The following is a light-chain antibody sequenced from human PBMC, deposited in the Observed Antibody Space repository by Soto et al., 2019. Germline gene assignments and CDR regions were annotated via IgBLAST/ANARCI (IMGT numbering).Light chain of an antibody. CDR3: QQYDNYPLT. CDR1: QVVRSW. CDR2: DAS. V-gene: IGKV1-5*02. J-gene: IGKJ4*01. Sequence: DIQMTQSPPPFPHLEGARATTLSRAIQVVRSWLAWYQQKPGRAPKFLIYDASSLESGVPSRFSGSGSGTEFTLTISNLQPDDFATYYCQQYDNYPLTFGGGTKVEI.